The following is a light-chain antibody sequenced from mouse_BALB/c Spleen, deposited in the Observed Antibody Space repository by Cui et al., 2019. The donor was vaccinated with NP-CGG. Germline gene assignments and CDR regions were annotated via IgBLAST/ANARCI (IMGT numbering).Light chain of an antibody. CDR3: ALWYSNHWV. Sequence: QPVVTQESHLPPSPGETVTLTCRSSTGAVTTSNYANWVQEKPDHLFTGLIGGTNNRAPGVPARFSGSLIGDKAALTITGAQTEDEAIYFCALWYSNHWVFGGGTKLTVL. J-gene: IGLJ1*01. CDR2: GTN. CDR1: TGAVTTSNY. V-gene: IGLV1*01.